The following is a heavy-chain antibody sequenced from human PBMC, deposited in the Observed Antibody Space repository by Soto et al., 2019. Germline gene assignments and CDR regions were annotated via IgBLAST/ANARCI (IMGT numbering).Heavy chain of an antibody. Sequence: EVQLLESGGTVVQPGGSLRLSCVASGFTLSGYAMSWVRQAPGKGLEWVSAISGSGGNTYSADSVKGRFTVSRDNSKNTVYLQMNSLRAEDTALYYCARGLKKYQRSYDFWSGTFFDHWGQGTLVTVSS. CDR2: ISGSGGNT. CDR3: ARGLKKYQRSYDFWSGTFFDH. J-gene: IGHJ4*02. D-gene: IGHD3-3*01. V-gene: IGHV3-23*01. CDR1: GFTLSGYA.